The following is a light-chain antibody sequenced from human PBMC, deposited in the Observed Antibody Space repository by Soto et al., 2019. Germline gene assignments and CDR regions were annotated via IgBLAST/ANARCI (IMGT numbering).Light chain of an antibody. J-gene: IGKJ2*01. CDR3: QQYHSTPPRRYT. Sequence: DIVMTQSPDSLAVSLGERATINCKSSQSVLYSSNNKNYLAWYQQKPGQPPKLLIYWASTRESGVPDRFSGSGSGTDFTLTISSLQAEDVAVYYCQQYHSTPPRRYTFGQGTKLEIK. CDR2: WAS. CDR1: QSVLYSSNNKNY. V-gene: IGKV4-1*01.